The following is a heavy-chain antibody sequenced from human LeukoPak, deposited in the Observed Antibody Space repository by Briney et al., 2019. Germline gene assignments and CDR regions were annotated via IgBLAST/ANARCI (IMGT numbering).Heavy chain of an antibody. V-gene: IGHV4-59*01. D-gene: IGHD5-18*01. CDR1: GGSISSYY. J-gene: IGHJ4*02. CDR2: IYYSGST. CDR3: ARDSGYSYGYGIDY. Sequence: SETLSLTCTVSGGSISSYYWSWIRQPPGKGLEWIGYIYYSGSTNYNPSLKSRVTISVDTSKNQFSLKLSSVTAADTAVYYCARDSGYSYGYGIDYWGQGTLVTVSS.